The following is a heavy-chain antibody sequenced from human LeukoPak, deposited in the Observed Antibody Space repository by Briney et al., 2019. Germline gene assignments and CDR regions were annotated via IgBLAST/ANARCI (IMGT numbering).Heavy chain of an antibody. CDR1: GCSFTSYW. D-gene: IGHD6-13*01. Sequence: GESLQISCMGSGCSFTSYWIGWVRRMPGKGLGWLGIIFPGGSDTRYSPSFEGQVTISADKSISTAYLQVRSLKASGTAIYYCARHGSPEQQLITVAFEIWGQRTIGTVSS. V-gene: IGHV5-51*01. CDR2: IFPGGSDT. J-gene: IGHJ3*02. CDR3: ARHGSPEQQLITVAFEI.